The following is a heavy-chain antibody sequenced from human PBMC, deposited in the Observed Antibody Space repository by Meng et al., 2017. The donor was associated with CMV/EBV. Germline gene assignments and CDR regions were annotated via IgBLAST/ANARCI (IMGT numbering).Heavy chain of an antibody. J-gene: IGHJ4*02. CDR3: AREAPLSFWSGLN. CDR1: GFIFSDYY. D-gene: IGHD3-3*01. CDR2: ISSSSSYI. Sequence: GGSLRLSCAASGFIFSDYYMNWIRQAPGKGLEWVSSISSSSSYIYYADSVKGRFTISRDNAKNSLYLQMNSLRAEDTAVYYCAREAPLSFWSGLNWGQGTLVTVSS. V-gene: IGHV3-21*01.